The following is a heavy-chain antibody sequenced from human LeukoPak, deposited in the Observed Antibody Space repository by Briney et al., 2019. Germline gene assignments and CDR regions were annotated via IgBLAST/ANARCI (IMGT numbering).Heavy chain of an antibody. CDR2: IKQDGSEK. J-gene: IGHJ4*02. CDR3: AREGY. Sequence: PGGSLRLSCAASGFTFSNYAMSWVRQAPGKGLEWVANIKQDGSEKYYVDSVKGRFTISRDNAKNSLYLQMNSLRAEDTAVYYCAREGYWGQGTLVTVSS. CDR1: GFTFSNYA. V-gene: IGHV3-7*01.